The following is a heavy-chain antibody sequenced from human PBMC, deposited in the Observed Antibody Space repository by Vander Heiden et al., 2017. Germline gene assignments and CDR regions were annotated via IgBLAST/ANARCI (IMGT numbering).Heavy chain of an antibody. D-gene: IGHD3-10*01. CDR3: ARWATYYYASGGEFDY. Sequence: EVQRVGPGGGLVQPGGSLGPPCAAFAFTLSGYAMHWVGQAPGKGVEYVSAITSNGGRTYYANSVRGRFTISRDNSKNTLYLQMGTLRAEDMAVYDCARWATYYYASGGEFDYWGQGTLVTVSS. J-gene: IGHJ4*02. V-gene: IGHV3-64*01. CDR2: ITSNGGRT. CDR1: AFTLSGYA.